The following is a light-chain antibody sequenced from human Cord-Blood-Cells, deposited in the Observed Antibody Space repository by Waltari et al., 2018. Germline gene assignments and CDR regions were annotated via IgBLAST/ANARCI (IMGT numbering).Light chain of an antibody. J-gene: IGLJ1*01. V-gene: IGLV2-14*01. CDR1: SSDVGGYNY. CDR3: SSYTSSSTLYV. Sequence: QSALTQPASVSGSPGQSSTSSWTGTSSDVGGYNYDSWYQQHPGKAPKLMIYEVSNRPSGVSNRFSGSKSGNTASLTISGLQAEDEADYYCSSYTSSSTLYVFGTGTKVTVL. CDR2: EVS.